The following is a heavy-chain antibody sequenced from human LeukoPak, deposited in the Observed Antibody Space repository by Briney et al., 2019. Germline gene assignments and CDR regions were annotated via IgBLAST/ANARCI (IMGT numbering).Heavy chain of an antibody. V-gene: IGHV3-21*01. CDR1: GFTFSSHS. J-gene: IGHJ3*02. CDR2: ISSSSSYI. D-gene: IGHD2-8*01. CDR3: ARPNLYSTSIDPFDI. Sequence: GEPLTLPCGVSGFTFSSHSMHRVRQPPGKGLEWVSSISSSSSYIYYEDSVKRIFTISRYNDTNSLHLQLNSLTAEDTAVYYCARPNLYSTSIDPFDIWGQGTMVTVSS.